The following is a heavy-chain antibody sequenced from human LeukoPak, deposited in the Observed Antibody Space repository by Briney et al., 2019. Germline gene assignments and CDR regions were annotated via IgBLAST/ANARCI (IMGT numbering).Heavy chain of an antibody. J-gene: IGHJ6*03. D-gene: IGHD4-11*01. Sequence: PSETLSLTCTVSGGSISTNTYYWGWIRQPPGKALEWIGYIYYSGSTNYNPSLKSRVTISVDTSKNQFSLKLSSVTAEDTAVYYCARYSNYGDYYYYYMDVWGKGTTVTVSS. CDR2: IYYSGST. CDR3: ARYSNYGDYYYYYMDV. CDR1: GGSISTNTYY. V-gene: IGHV4-61*05.